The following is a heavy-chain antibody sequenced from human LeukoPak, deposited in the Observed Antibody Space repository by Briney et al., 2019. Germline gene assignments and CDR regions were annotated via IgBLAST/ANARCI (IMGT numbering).Heavy chain of an antibody. CDR3: ARDKYNWNLNWFDP. V-gene: IGHV4-38-2*02. Sequence: SETLSLTCTVSGYSISSGYYWGWIRQPPGKGLEWIGSIYHSGSTYYNPSLKSRVTISVDTSKNQFSLKLSSVTAADTAVYYCARDKYNWNLNWFDPWGQGTLVTVSS. J-gene: IGHJ5*02. CDR2: IYHSGST. D-gene: IGHD1-20*01. CDR1: GYSISSGYY.